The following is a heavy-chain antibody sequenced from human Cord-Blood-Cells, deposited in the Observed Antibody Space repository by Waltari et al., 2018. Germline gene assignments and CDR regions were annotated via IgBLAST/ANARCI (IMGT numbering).Heavy chain of an antibody. CDR2: IYSGGST. J-gene: IGHJ4*02. Sequence: EVQLVESGGGLIQPGGSLRLSCVASGFTFSSNYMSWVRQAPGKGLEWVSVIYSGGSTYYADSVKGRFTISRDNSKNTLYLQMNSLRAEDTAVYYCARDLGIAAAGRDYWGQGTLVTVSS. CDR1: GFTFSSNY. D-gene: IGHD6-13*01. V-gene: IGHV3-53*01. CDR3: ARDLGIAAAGRDY.